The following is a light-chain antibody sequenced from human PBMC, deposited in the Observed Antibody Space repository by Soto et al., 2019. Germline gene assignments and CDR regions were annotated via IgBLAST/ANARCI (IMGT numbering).Light chain of an antibody. Sequence: QSALTQPASVSGSPGQSITISCTGTSSDVVGYNYVSWYQQHPGKAPKLMIYEVSNRPSGVSNRFSGSKSGNTASLTISGLQAEDEADYYCSSYTSSSTSVVFGGGTKPTVL. CDR2: EVS. J-gene: IGLJ2*01. CDR3: SSYTSSSTSVV. CDR1: SSDVVGYNY. V-gene: IGLV2-14*01.